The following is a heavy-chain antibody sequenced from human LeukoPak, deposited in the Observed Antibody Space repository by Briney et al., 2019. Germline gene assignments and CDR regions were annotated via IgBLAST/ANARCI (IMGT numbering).Heavy chain of an antibody. Sequence: PSETLSLTCTVSGGSISSSSYYWGWIRQPPGKGLEWIGSIYYSGSTYYNPSLKSRVTISVDTSKNQFSLKLSSVTAADTAVYYCARERSLEWLLDYYYYMDVWGKGTTVTVSS. V-gene: IGHV4-39*07. D-gene: IGHD3-3*01. J-gene: IGHJ6*03. CDR3: ARERSLEWLLDYYYYMDV. CDR1: GGSISSSSYY. CDR2: IYYSGST.